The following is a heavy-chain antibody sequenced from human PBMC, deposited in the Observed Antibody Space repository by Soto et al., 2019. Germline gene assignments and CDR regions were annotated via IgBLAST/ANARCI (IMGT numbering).Heavy chain of an antibody. CDR3: ARSLFEAALLPVPETGMDV. CDR1: VFTFSDYY. CDR2: ISSSGSTI. V-gene: IGHV3-11*01. D-gene: IGHD6-6*01. J-gene: IGHJ6*02. Sequence: GGSLRLSCAASVFTFSDYYMSWIRQAPGKGLEWVSYISSSGSTIYYADSVKGRFTISRDNAKNSLYLQMNSLRAEDTAVYYCARSLFEAALLPVPETGMDVWGQGTTVTVSS.